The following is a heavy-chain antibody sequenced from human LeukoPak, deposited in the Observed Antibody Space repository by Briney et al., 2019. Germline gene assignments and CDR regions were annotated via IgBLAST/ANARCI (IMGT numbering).Heavy chain of an antibody. Sequence: ASVKVSCKASGYTFTSYDINWVRQATGQGLEWMGWMNPNSGNTGYAQKFQGRVTITRNTSISTAYMELSSLRSEDTAVYYCATANRITIFGVVPFDYWGQGTLVTVSS. CDR2: MNPNSGNT. D-gene: IGHD3-3*01. CDR1: GYTFTSYD. CDR3: ATANRITIFGVVPFDY. J-gene: IGHJ4*02. V-gene: IGHV1-8*03.